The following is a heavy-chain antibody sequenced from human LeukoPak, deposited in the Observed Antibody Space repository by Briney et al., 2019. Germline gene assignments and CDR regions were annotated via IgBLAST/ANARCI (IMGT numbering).Heavy chain of an antibody. D-gene: IGHD3-22*01. CDR3: AKLKVYYYHNSGYPGWFNP. J-gene: IGHJ5*02. CDR1: GFTFRCYA. CDR2: ISGNGDST. V-gene: IGHV3-23*01. Sequence: GGSLRLSCVASGFTFRCYAMSWVCQAPGKGLEWVAGISGNGDSTDYADSVKGRFTISRDNSKNTLSLQMNSLRAEDTAVYYCAKLKVYYYHNSGYPGWFNPWGQGTLVTVSS.